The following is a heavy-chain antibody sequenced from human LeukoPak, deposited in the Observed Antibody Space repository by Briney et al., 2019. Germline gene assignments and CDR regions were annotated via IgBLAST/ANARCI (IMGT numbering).Heavy chain of an antibody. CDR1: GFTFSSYS. CDR3: AKSIALTTYYFDY. Sequence: PGGSLRLSCAASGFTFSSYSMNWVRQAPGKGLERVSYISSSSSTIYYADSVKGRFTISRDNAKNTLYLQMNSLRAEDTAVYYCAKSIALTTYYFDYWGQGALVTVSS. CDR2: ISSSSSTI. J-gene: IGHJ4*02. D-gene: IGHD4-17*01. V-gene: IGHV3-48*01.